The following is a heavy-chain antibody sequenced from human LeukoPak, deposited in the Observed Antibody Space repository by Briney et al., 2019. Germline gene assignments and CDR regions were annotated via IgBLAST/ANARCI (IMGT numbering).Heavy chain of an antibody. CDR2: IRTVGGEM. Sequence: GGSLRLSCAASGFTFSNYWLTWLRQAPGKGLEWVANIRTVGGEMYYVDSEKGRFTISRDNAKNSLYLQMNSLRAEDTAVYYCARDISDDYWGQGTLVTVSS. V-gene: IGHV3-7*01. D-gene: IGHD1-26*01. CDR3: ARDISDDY. J-gene: IGHJ4*02. CDR1: GFTFSNYW.